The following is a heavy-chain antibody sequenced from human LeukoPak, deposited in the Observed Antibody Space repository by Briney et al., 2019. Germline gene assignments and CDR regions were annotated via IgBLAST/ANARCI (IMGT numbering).Heavy chain of an antibody. CDR3: ARDSIAVAGRAFDI. V-gene: IGHV4-38-2*02. D-gene: IGHD6-19*01. Sequence: PSETLSLTCTVSGYSISSGYYWGWIRQPPGKGLEWIGSIYHSGSTYYNPSLKSRVTISVDTSKDQFSLKLSSVTAADTAVYYCARDSIAVAGRAFDIWGQGTMATVSS. CDR1: GYSISSGYY. CDR2: IYHSGST. J-gene: IGHJ3*02.